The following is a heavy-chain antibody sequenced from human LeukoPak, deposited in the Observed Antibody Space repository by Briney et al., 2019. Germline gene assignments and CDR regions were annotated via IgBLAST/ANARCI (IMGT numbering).Heavy chain of an antibody. J-gene: IGHJ6*02. CDR1: GLTFSSYE. Sequence: GGSLRLSCAASGLTFSSYEMNWVRQAPGKGLEWVSYISGRGATIYYADSVKGRFTISRDNAKNSLYLQMNSLRAEDTAVYYCARDGPFPYYYGMDVWGQGTTVTVSS. CDR2: ISGRGATI. V-gene: IGHV3-48*03. CDR3: ARDGPFPYYYGMDV.